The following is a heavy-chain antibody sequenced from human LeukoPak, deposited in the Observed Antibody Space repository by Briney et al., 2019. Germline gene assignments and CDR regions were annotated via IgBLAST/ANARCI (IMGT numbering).Heavy chain of an antibody. D-gene: IGHD3-10*01. CDR1: GGSFSGYY. CDR2: INHSGST. J-gene: IGHJ6*03. CDR3: ASLEVRAHYYYCYYMDL. V-gene: IGHV4-34*01. Sequence: PSETLSLTCAVYGGSFSGYYWSWIRQPPGKGLEWIGEINHSGSTNYNPSLKSRVTISVDTSKNQFSLMLGSVTAADTAVYYCASLEVRAHYYYCYYMDLWGKGTTVTVSS.